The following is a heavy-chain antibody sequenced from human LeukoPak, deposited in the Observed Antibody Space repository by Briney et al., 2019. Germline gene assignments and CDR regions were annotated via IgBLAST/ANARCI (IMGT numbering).Heavy chain of an antibody. J-gene: IGHJ6*03. CDR3: ARGLPILYTLTSYYYMDV. CDR1: GGSISSGSYY. Sequence: PSETLSLTCTVSGGSISSGSYYWSWIRQPAGKGLEWIGRIYTSGSTNYNPSLKSRVTISVDTSKNQFSLKLSSVTAADTAVYYCARGLPILYTLTSYYYMDVWGKGTTVTVSS. V-gene: IGHV4-61*02. D-gene: IGHD2-8*01. CDR2: IYTSGST.